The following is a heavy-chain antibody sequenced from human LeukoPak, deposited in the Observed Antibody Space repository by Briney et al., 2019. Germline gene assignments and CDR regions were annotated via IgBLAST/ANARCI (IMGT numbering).Heavy chain of an antibody. J-gene: IGHJ4*02. CDR3: TGLKGTGWPIDY. CDR1: GFTFGDYA. Sequence: SGGSLRLSCTASGFTFGDYAMSWFRQAPGKGLECVGFIRSKAYGGTTEYAASVKGGFTISRDDSKSIAYLQMNGLKTDDTAVYYCTGLKGTGWPIDYWGQGTLVTVSS. CDR2: IRSKAYGGTT. D-gene: IGHD6-19*01. V-gene: IGHV3-49*03.